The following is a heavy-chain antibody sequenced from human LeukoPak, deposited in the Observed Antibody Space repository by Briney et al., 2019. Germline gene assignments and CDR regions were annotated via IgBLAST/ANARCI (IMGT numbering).Heavy chain of an antibody. CDR2: ITHRGSA. CDR1: SGSFSDYY. D-gene: IGHD6-19*01. CDR3: ARLFLYQTPADSSGWSRVARGYLDS. J-gene: IGHJ4*03. V-gene: IGHV4-34*01. Sequence: SETLSLTCAVSSGSFSDYYWTWIRQSPGKGLEWIGEITHRGSAKYSSSLKSRVNMAVDTSKKHFSLSLTSLSPAERGVYYCARLFLYQTPADSSGWSRVARGYLDSWGQGTRLTVS.